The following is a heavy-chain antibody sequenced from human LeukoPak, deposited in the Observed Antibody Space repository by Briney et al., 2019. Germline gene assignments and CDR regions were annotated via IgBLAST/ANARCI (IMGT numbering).Heavy chain of an antibody. CDR3: ARDGGGAFDI. D-gene: IGHD3-16*01. V-gene: IGHV3-7*01. J-gene: IGHJ3*02. Sequence: GALRLSCAASGFTFSSYWMSWVRQAPGKGLEWVANIKQDGSEKYYVASVKGRFNISRDNAKNSLYLQMNSLRAEDTAVYYCARDGGGAFDIWGQGTMVTVSS. CDR2: IKQDGSEK. CDR1: GFTFSSYW.